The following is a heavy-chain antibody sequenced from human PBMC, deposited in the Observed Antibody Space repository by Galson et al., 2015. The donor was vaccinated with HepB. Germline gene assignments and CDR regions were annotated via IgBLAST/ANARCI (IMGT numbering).Heavy chain of an antibody. CDR3: AREQGYGDYRTADY. D-gene: IGHD4-17*01. V-gene: IGHV3-21*06. CDR2: IGQQSKII. J-gene: IGHJ4*02. CDR1: GFAFSEYN. Sequence: SLRLSCAASGFAFSEYNMDWVRQAPGKGLEWVSSIGQQSKIIYYADSVKGRFTISRDNARNSLYLEMNNVRDADTAVYYCAREQGYGDYRTADYWGQGTLVTVSS.